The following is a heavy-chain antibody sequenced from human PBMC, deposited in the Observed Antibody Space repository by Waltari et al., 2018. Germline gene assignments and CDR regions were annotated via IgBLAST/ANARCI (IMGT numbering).Heavy chain of an antibody. J-gene: IGHJ4*01. CDR3: ARAPIAAAGLFDY. V-gene: IGHV3-21*01. Sequence: EVQLLESGGGLVQPGGSLRLSCAASGFTFSSYRLNWFRQTPGKGLEWVSSISSSSSYIYYADSVKGRFTISRDNAKNSLYLQMNSLRAEDTAVYYCARAPIAAAGLFDYWGQGTLVTVSS. D-gene: IGHD6-13*01. CDR1: GFTFSSYR. CDR2: ISSSSSYI.